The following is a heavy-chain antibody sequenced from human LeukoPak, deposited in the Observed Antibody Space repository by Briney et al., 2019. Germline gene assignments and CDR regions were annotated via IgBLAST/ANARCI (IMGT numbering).Heavy chain of an antibody. CDR2: ISSSSSYI. V-gene: IGHV3-21*01. CDR1: RFTFSSYS. CDR3: ARDRADYDILTGYYSYYFDY. Sequence: GWALRLSRAASRFTFSSYSMNWVRQAPGKGLEWVSSISSSSSYIYYAGSVKGRFTISRDNAKNSLYLQMNSLRAEDTAVYYCARDRADYDILTGYYSYYFDYWGQGTLVTVS. D-gene: IGHD3-9*01. J-gene: IGHJ4*02.